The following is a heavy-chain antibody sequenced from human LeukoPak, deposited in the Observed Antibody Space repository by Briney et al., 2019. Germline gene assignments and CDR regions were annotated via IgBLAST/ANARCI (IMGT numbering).Heavy chain of an antibody. J-gene: IGHJ4*02. D-gene: IGHD4-11*01. Sequence: ASVKVSCKPSGGTFSSYAISWVRQAPGQGLEWMGRIIPIFGIANYAQKFQGRFTITADKSTSRAYMELSSLRSEDTAVYYCAGLVTTDYYFDYWGEGTLVSVSS. CDR1: GGTFSSYA. CDR3: AGLVTTDYYFDY. CDR2: IIPIFGIA. V-gene: IGHV1-69*04.